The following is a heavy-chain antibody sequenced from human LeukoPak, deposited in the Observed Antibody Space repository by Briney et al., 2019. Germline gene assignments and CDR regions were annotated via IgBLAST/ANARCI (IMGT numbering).Heavy chain of an antibody. CDR1: GGSFSGYY. V-gene: IGHV4-34*01. J-gene: IGHJ4*02. Sequence: PSETLSLTCAVYGGSFSGYYWSWIRQPPGKGLEWIGEINHSGSTNYNPSLKSRVTISVDTSKNQFSLKLSSVTAADTAVYYCARGRVYYYGSGSYPPAGMLDYWGQGTLVTVSS. CDR3: ARGRVYYYGSGSYPPAGMLDY. D-gene: IGHD3-10*01. CDR2: INHSGST.